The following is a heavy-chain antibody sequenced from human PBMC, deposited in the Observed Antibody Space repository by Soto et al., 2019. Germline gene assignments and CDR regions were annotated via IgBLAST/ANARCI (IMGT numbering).Heavy chain of an antibody. Sequence: EVQLLESGGGLVQPGGSLRLSCAASGFTFSSYAMSWVRQAPGKGLEWVSVISGSGGSTYYADSVKGRFTISRDNTKNTLYLQMNSLRAEDTAVYYCARRTSGWYLDYWGQGTLVTVSS. CDR3: ARRTSGWYLDY. J-gene: IGHJ4*02. V-gene: IGHV3-23*01. D-gene: IGHD6-19*01. CDR1: GFTFSSYA. CDR2: ISGSGGST.